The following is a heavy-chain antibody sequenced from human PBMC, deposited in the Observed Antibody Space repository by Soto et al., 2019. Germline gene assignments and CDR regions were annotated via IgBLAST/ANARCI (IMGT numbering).Heavy chain of an antibody. CDR2: ITGNAANT. CDR3: AKAARDCGGDCYYSYFDS. J-gene: IGHJ4*02. CDR1: RFTFGGYA. Sequence: GWSLRLSCSASRFTFGGYAMSLVRQAPGKGLEWVSGITGNAANTVYADSVKGRFTISRDNSKNALYLQLKSLRAEDTAVYFCAKAARDCGGDCYYSYFDSWGEGALVTVSS. V-gene: IGHV3-23*01. D-gene: IGHD2-21*02.